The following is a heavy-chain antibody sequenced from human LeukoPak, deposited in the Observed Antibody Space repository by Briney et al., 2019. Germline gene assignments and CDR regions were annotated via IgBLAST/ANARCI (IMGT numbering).Heavy chain of an antibody. J-gene: IGHJ4*02. V-gene: IGHV4-39*01. CDR2: IYNTGRT. CDR1: GGSISGIDYS. CDR3: ATYTS. Sequence: SETLSLTCTVSGGSISGIDYSFGWMRQPPGKGLEWIAGIYNTGRTSYNSSLKSRATIFVDTSRNQFSLRLSSVTAADTALYYCATYTSWGKGALVTVSS. D-gene: IGHD5-18*01.